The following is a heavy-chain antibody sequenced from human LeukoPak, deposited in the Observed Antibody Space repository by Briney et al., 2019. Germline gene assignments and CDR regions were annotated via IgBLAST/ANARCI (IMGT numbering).Heavy chain of an antibody. CDR2: ASYSGNT. D-gene: IGHD1-26*01. CDR3: ARWHSHGRYFDY. Sequence: PSETLSLTYTVSGGSISGDYWNWIRQPPGKGLEWIGYASYSGNTDYKPSLRSRVTMSVDTSKNQLSLKLTSATAAETAVYYCARWHSHGRYFDYWGQGALVTVSS. J-gene: IGHJ4*02. CDR1: GGSISGDY. V-gene: IGHV4-59*01.